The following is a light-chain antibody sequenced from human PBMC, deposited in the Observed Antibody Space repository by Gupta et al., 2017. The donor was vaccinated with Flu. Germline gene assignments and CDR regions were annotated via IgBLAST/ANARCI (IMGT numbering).Light chain of an antibody. V-gene: IGKV4-1*01. CDR2: WAS. J-gene: IGKJ2*01. CDR1: QSGGDSVKNKNY. CDR3: QQKDNTPYP. Sequence: SLGGRATINCKASQSGGDSVKNKNYLAWYQQKPGQPPKLLVYWASTRIYGVPDSFSGRGSGTDFTLTINSRQAEDAAVYYCQQKDNTPYPFGQGTKLDIK.